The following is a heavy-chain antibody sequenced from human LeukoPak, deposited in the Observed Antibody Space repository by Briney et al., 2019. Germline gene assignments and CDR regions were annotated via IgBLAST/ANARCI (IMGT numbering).Heavy chain of an antibody. CDR2: IYYSGST. V-gene: IGHV4-39*01. CDR1: GGSISSSSYY. Sequence: SETLSLTCTVSGGSISSSSYYWGWIRQPPGKGLGWIGSIYYSGSTYYNPSLKSRVTISVDTSKNQFSLKLSSVTAADTAVYYCARLLTSYYDSSGYYYSVYYFDYWGQGTLVTVSS. J-gene: IGHJ4*02. CDR3: ARLLTSYYDSSGYYYSVYYFDY. D-gene: IGHD3-22*01.